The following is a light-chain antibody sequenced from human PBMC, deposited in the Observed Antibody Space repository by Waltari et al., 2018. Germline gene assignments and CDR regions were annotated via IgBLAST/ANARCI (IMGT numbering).Light chain of an antibody. J-gene: IGKJ1*01. CDR3: QHHVRLPAT. CDR1: QNIGNY. V-gene: IGKV3-20*01. Sequence: IVLTPSPGTLSLYPGGRATLSCRASQNIGNYLAWYQQKPGQAPRLLIYGASSRAAGIPDRFSGSGSGADFSLTISRLEPEDFAVYYCQHHVRLPATFGQGTKV. CDR2: GAS.